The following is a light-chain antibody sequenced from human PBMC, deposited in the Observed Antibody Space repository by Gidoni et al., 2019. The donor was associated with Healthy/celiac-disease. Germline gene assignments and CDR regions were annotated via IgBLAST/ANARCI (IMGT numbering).Light chain of an antibody. CDR1: QSISSW. J-gene: IGKJ5*01. V-gene: IGKV1-5*01. CDR3: QQYNSYPTT. Sequence: DIQMTQSPSTLSASVGDRVTITCRASQSISSWLAWYQQKPGKAPKLLIYDASSLESGVPSRFSGSGSGTEFTLTISSLQPDDFATYYCQQYNSYPTTFXXXTRLEI. CDR2: DAS.